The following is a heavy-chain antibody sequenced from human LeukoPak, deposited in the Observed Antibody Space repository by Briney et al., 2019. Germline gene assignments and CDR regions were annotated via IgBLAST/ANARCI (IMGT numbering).Heavy chain of an antibody. V-gene: IGHV5-10-1*01. J-gene: IGHJ1*01. Sequence: GESLRISCKGSGYSFTSYWISWVRQMSGKGLEWMGGIDPSDSYTNYSPSFQGHVTISADKSISTAYLQWSSLKASDTAMYYCAITYSSSWDEYFQHWGQGTLITVSS. CDR3: AITYSSSWDEYFQH. D-gene: IGHD6-13*01. CDR2: IDPSDSYT. CDR1: GYSFTSYW.